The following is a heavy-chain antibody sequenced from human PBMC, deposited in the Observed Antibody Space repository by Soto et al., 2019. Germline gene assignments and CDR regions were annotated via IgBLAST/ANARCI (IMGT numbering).Heavy chain of an antibody. CDR1: GFSLATYGVG. D-gene: IGHD1-26*01. Sequence: QITLNESGPTLVKPTQTLTLTCTFSGFSLATYGVGVGWVHQPPGKALEWLALIYWDDDKRYSPSLKSRLTITKDTSKRQVFLTLTNMDPVDTATYYCAHRGGGIVDWYFDLWGRGTPVIVSS. V-gene: IGHV2-5*02. CDR3: AHRGGGIVDWYFDL. CDR2: IYWDDDK. J-gene: IGHJ2*01.